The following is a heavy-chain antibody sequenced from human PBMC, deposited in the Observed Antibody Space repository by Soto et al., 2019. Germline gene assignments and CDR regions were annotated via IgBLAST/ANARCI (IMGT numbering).Heavy chain of an antibody. Sequence: GGSLRLSCAASGFTFSSYSMNWVRQAPGKGLEWVSSISRTSNYIYYTDSVKGRFTISRDNAKNSIYLQMNSLRAEDTATYYCASGVFGLVSPVIGGYWGQGTLVTVSS. V-gene: IGHV3-21*01. CDR2: ISRTSNYI. J-gene: IGHJ4*02. CDR1: GFTFSSYS. D-gene: IGHD3-3*01. CDR3: ASGVFGLVSPVIGGY.